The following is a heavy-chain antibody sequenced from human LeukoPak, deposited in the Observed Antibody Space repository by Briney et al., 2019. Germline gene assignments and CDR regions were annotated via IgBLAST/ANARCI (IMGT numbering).Heavy chain of an antibody. Sequence: ASVKVSCKASGYTFTSYAMHWVRRAPGQRLEWMGWINAGNGNTKYSQKFQGRVTITRDTSASTAYMELSSLRSEDTAVYYCARDLGYYENLYDYWGQGTLVTVSS. CDR1: GYTFTSYA. J-gene: IGHJ4*02. D-gene: IGHD3-22*01. V-gene: IGHV1-3*01. CDR2: INAGNGNT. CDR3: ARDLGYYENLYDY.